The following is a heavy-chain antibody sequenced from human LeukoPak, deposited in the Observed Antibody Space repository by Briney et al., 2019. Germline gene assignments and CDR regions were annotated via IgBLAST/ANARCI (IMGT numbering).Heavy chain of an antibody. V-gene: IGHV3-30*01. CDR1: RFTFSSYP. D-gene: IGHD3-3*01. Sequence: QPGRSLRLSCAASRFTFSSYPMHWVRQAPGKGLEWVAVISYDGSNKFYADSVRGRFTISRDNSKNTLYLQMNSLRAEDTAVYYCARGAGDDFWEDYYYYMDVWGKGTTATVSS. CDR3: ARGAGDDFWEDYYYYMDV. J-gene: IGHJ6*03. CDR2: ISYDGSNK.